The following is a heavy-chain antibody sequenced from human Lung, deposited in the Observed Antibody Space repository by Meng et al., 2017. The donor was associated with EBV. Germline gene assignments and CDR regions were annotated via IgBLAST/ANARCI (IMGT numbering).Heavy chain of an antibody. V-gene: IGHV3-74*01. D-gene: IGHD6-19*01. CDR1: GFTFISYW. J-gene: IGHJ5*02. Sequence: EWPLVGSGGGLVQPGGSLRLSCAASGFTFISYWMHWVRQAPGKGLVWVSRINSDGSITSYADSVKGRFTISRDNAKNTLYLQMNSLRAEDTAVYYCARGKSGWYWGSWFDPWGQGTLVTVSS. CDR2: INSDGSIT. CDR3: ARGKSGWYWGSWFDP.